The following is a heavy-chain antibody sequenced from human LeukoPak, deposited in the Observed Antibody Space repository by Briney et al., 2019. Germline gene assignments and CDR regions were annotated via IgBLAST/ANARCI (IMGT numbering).Heavy chain of an antibody. J-gene: IGHJ4*02. D-gene: IGHD6-19*01. CDR3: ARDVGTSGWYTSDY. Sequence: SQTLSLTCGISGDSVSSNNGAWNWIRQSPSRGLEWLGRTYYGSKWYNDYAGSMKGRITISPDTSKNQFSLQLNSVTPEDTAVYYCARDVGTSGWYTSDYWGQGTLVTVSS. CDR1: GDSVSSNNGA. CDR2: TYYGSKWYN. V-gene: IGHV6-1*01.